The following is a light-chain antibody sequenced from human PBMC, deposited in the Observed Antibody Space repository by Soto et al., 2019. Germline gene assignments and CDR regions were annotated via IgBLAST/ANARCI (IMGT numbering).Light chain of an antibody. CDR1: QSVSSN. Sequence: EIVMTQSPATLSVSPGERATLSCRASQSVSSNLAWNQQKPGQAPRLLIYGASTRATGIPAKFSCSGSGTEFTLTISSLQSEDFAVYYCQQYNNWPRLTFGGGTKVEIK. V-gene: IGKV3-15*01. CDR2: GAS. J-gene: IGKJ4*01. CDR3: QQYNNWPRLT.